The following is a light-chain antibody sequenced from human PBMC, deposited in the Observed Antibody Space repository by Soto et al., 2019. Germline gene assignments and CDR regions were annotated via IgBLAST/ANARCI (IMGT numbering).Light chain of an antibody. CDR1: QSVRSSS. J-gene: IGKJ1*01. CDR2: AAS. CDR3: QQYGLSPET. Sequence: EIVLTQSPGTLSLSPGERATLSSRASQSVRSSSLAWYQQKPGQAPRLLIYAASSRATGIPDRISGSGSGTDFTLTISRLEPEDFAVYYCQQYGLSPETFGQGTKVEIK. V-gene: IGKV3-20*01.